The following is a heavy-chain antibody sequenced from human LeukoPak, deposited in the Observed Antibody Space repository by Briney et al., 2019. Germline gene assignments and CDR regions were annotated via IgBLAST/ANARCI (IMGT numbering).Heavy chain of an antibody. CDR3: ARGDYYDSSGYDY. CDR2: IFDSGSS. D-gene: IGHD3-22*01. CDR1: GGSTSSNY. Sequence: SETLSLTCTVSGGSTSSNYWSWIRQPPGKGLEWIGYIFDSGSSKYNPSLKSRVTIDRSENQFSLKLISVTTADTAVYYCARGDYYDSSGYDYWGQGTLVTVSS. V-gene: IGHV4-59*01. J-gene: IGHJ4*02.